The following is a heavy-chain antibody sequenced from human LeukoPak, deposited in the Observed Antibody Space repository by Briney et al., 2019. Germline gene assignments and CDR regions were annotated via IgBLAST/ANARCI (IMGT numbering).Heavy chain of an antibody. V-gene: IGHV3-21*01. D-gene: IGHD6-13*01. CDR2: ISSSSSYI. CDR3: ARDSSLSSSFKFDY. CDR1: GFTFSSYS. Sequence: GGSLRLSCAASGFTFSSYSMNWVRQAPGKGLEWVSSISSSSSYIYYADSVKGRFTISRDNAKNSLYLQMNSLRAEDTAVYYCARDSSLSSSFKFDYWGQGTLVTVSS. J-gene: IGHJ4*02.